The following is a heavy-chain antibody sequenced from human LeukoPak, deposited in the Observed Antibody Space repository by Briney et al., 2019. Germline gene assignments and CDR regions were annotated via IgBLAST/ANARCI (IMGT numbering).Heavy chain of an antibody. CDR2: IYYSGST. J-gene: IGHJ6*02. CDR1: GGSISSGGYY. D-gene: IGHD2-2*01. Sequence: SQTLSLTCTVSGGSISSGGYYWSWIRQHPGKGLEWIGYIYYSGSTYYNPSPKSRVTISVDTSKNQFSLKLSSVPAADTAVYYCARDLRSSTSCYSDVWGQGTTVTVSS. V-gene: IGHV4-31*03. CDR3: ARDLRSSTSCYSDV.